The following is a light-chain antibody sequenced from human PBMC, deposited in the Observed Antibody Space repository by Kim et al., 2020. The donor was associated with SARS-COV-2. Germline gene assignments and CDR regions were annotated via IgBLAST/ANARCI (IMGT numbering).Light chain of an antibody. Sequence: ATIKCKSSQSVLYSSNNKNYLAWYQQKPGQPPKLLIYWASTRESGVPDRFSGSGSGTDFTLTISSLQAEDVAVYYCQQYYSTPPTFGRGTKVDIK. J-gene: IGKJ1*01. CDR1: QSVLYSSNNKNY. V-gene: IGKV4-1*01. CDR2: WAS. CDR3: QQYYSTPPT.